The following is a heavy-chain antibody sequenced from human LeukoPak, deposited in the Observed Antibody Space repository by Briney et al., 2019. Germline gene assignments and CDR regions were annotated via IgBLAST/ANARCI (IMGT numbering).Heavy chain of an antibody. CDR2: INHSGST. V-gene: IGHV4-34*01. CDR3: ARSPSSYYDYVWGSYSGRDYFDY. D-gene: IGHD3-16*01. J-gene: IGHJ4*02. Sequence: SETLSLTCAVYGGSFSGYYWSWIRQPPGKGLEWIGEINHSGSTNYNPSLKSRVTISVDTSKNQFSLKLSSVTAADTAVYYCARSPSSYYDYVWGSYSGRDYFDYWGQGTLVTVSS. CDR1: GGSFSGYY.